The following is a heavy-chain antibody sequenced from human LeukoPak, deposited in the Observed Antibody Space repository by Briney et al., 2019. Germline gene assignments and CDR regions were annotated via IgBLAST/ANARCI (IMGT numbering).Heavy chain of an antibody. CDR1: GFTLSIYG. CDR3: ALRSFYYDSSSYYYFHY. CDR2: ISGSGDST. D-gene: IGHD3-22*01. J-gene: IGHJ4*02. V-gene: IGHV3-23*01. Sequence: PGGSLRLSCAASGFTLSIYGMSWVRQAPGKGLEWVSTISGSGDSTYYADSVKGRFTLSRDNSKNTLYLQMNSLRAEDTAVNYCALRSFYYDSSSYYYFHYWGQGTLVTVSS.